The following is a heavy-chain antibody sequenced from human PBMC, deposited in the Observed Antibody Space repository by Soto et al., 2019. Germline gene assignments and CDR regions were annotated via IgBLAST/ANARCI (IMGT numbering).Heavy chain of an antibody. CDR3: AKGSTMVRGVRTRLRPVYYYGMDV. CDR2: ISWDGGST. V-gene: IGHV3-43*01. D-gene: IGHD3-10*01. CDR1: GFTFDDYT. Sequence: GGSLRLSCAASGFTFDDYTMHWVRQAPGKGLEWVSLISWDGGSTYYADSVKGRFTISRDNSKNSLYLQMNSLRTEDTALYYCAKGSTMVRGVRTRLRPVYYYGMDVWGQGTTVTVSS. J-gene: IGHJ6*02.